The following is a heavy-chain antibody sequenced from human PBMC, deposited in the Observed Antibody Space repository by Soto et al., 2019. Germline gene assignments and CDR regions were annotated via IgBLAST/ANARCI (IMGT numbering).Heavy chain of an antibody. CDR3: AKARPLGGGSLIDY. CDR2: IYSGGNT. D-gene: IGHD2-15*01. CDR1: GFTVSSNY. V-gene: IGHV3-66*01. Sequence: SCAASGFTVSSNYMSWVRQAPGKGLEWVSVIYSGGNTYYAESVKGRFTISRDNSKNTLYLQMNSLRAEDTAVYYCAKARPLGGGSLIDYWGQGTLVTVSS. J-gene: IGHJ4*02.